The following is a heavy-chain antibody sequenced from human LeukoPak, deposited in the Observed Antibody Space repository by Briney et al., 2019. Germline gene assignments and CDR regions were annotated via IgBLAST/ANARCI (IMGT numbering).Heavy chain of an antibody. V-gene: IGHV3-66*01. CDR3: ARDKRYCSSGRCWGVQFGP. CDR2: IYRSGDT. D-gene: IGHD2-15*01. CDR1: GFTVSTNY. J-gene: IGHJ5*02. Sequence: GGSLRLSCAASGFTVSTNYMSWVRQALGKGPEWISIIYRSGDTYYADSVKGRFTISRDNSKNTLYLQMNRLRVEDTAVYYCARDKRYCSSGRCWGVQFGPWGQGTLVTVSS.